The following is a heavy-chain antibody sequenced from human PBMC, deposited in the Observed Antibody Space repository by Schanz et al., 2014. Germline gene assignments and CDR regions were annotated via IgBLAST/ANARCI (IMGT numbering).Heavy chain of an antibody. D-gene: IGHD2-8*01. V-gene: IGHV3-11*01. CDR2: IISNGSTI. Sequence: LSCAASGFTFSDYYISGIRHAPGKGLEWVSYIISNGSTIYYADSVKCRFTISNDHAKNSLDLKMRSLRAEELDVYFCPRLHPEYALYLSYRYYYMYVCWTGSTV. CDR3: PRLHPEYALYLSYRYYYMYV. J-gene: IGHJ6*03. CDR1: GFTFSDYY.